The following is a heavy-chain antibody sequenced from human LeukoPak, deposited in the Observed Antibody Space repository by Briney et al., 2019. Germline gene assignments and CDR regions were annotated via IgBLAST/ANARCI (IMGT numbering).Heavy chain of an antibody. D-gene: IGHD5-24*01. V-gene: IGHV4-59*01. CDR3: ARDDGYNFWYFDY. Sequence: SETLSLTCTVSGGSISSYYWSWLRQPPGKGLEGIAYMYYSGSTNYNPSLKSRVTISVDTSKNQFSLKLSSVTAADTAVYYCARDDGYNFWYFDYWGQGTLVTVSS. J-gene: IGHJ4*02. CDR1: GGSISSYY. CDR2: MYYSGST.